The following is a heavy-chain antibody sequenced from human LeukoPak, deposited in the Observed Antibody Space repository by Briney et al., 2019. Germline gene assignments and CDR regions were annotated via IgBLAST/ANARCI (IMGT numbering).Heavy chain of an antibody. J-gene: IGHJ4*02. CDR1: GGSFSSYY. Sequence: SETLSLTCAVYGGSFSSYYWSWIRQPPGKGLEWIGYIYYSGSTNYNPSLKSRVTISVDTSKNQFSLKLSSVTAADTAVYYCARHGGATLPFDYWGQGTLVTVSS. V-gene: IGHV4-59*08. CDR3: ARHGGATLPFDY. CDR2: IYYSGST. D-gene: IGHD1-26*01.